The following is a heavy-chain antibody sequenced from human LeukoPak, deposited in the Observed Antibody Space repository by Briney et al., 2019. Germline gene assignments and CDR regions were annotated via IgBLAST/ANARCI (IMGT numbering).Heavy chain of an antibody. CDR3: ARVLRAAADH. D-gene: IGHD6-13*01. CDR1: GLTVRSNY. J-gene: IGHJ4*02. Sequence: GGSRRLSCAASGLTVRSNYMSWVRQAPGKGLEWVSVIYTGGSTYYADSVKGRFTISRDNSKNTLYLQMNSLRAEDTAVYYCARVLRAAADHWGQGTLVTVSS. CDR2: IYTGGST. V-gene: IGHV3-53*01.